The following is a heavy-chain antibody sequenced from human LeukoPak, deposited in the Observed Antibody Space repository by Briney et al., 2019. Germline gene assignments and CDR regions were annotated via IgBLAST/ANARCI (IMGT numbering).Heavy chain of an antibody. J-gene: IGHJ6*03. V-gene: IGHV4-34*01. CDR1: GGSFSGYY. Sequence: PSETLSLTCAVYGGSFSGYYWSWIRQPPGKGLEWIGEINHSGSTHYNPSLKSRVTMSVDTSKNQFSLKLSSVTAADTAVYYCARYYYGSGSGYYYMDVWGKGTTVTISS. CDR2: INHSGST. D-gene: IGHD3-10*01. CDR3: ARYYYGSGSGYYYMDV.